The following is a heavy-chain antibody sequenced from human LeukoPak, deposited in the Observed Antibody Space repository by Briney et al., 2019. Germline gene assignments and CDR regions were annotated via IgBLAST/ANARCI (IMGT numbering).Heavy chain of an antibody. V-gene: IGHV3-48*03. J-gene: IGHJ4*02. CDR3: VRDSAAYYDSSGYYYFDY. Sequence: SGGSLRLSCAASGFTFSSYEMNWVRQAPGKGLEWVSYISSSGSTIYYADSVKGRFTISRDNAKNSLYLQMNSLRAEDTAVYYCVRDSAAYYDSSGYYYFDYWGQGTLVTVSS. CDR2: ISSSGSTI. D-gene: IGHD3-22*01. CDR1: GFTFSSYE.